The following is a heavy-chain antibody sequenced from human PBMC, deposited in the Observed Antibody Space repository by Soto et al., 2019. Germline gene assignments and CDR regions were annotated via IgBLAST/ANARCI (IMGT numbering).Heavy chain of an antibody. V-gene: IGHV3-23*01. J-gene: IGHJ4*02. CDR2: LSGSGGST. CDR3: AQRSGGWRSDFDY. D-gene: IGHD6-19*01. CDR1: GFTFSSYA. Sequence: EVQLLESGGGLVQPGGSLRLSCTASGFTFSSYAMSWVRQAPGKGLEWLSALSGSGGSTYYSDSVKGRFTISRDNSKNTLCLQINSLRAEDTAVYYCAQRSGGWRSDFDYWGQGTLVTVSS.